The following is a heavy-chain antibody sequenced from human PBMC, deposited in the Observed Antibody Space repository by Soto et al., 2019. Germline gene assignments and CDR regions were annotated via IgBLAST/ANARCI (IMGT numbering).Heavy chain of an antibody. Sequence: LSLTCTVSGGSISSGGYYWSWVRQAPGKGLEWVAVISYDGSNKYYADSVKGRFTISRDNSKNTLYLQMNSLRAEDTAVYYCAKDQAYYDFWSGYYGMDVWGQGTTVTVSS. CDR2: ISYDGSNK. V-gene: IGHV3-30*18. J-gene: IGHJ6*02. D-gene: IGHD3-3*01. CDR3: AKDQAYYDFWSGYYGMDV. CDR1: GGSISSGG.